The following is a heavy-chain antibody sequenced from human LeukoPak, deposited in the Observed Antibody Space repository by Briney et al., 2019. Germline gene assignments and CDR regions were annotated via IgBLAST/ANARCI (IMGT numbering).Heavy chain of an antibody. CDR1: GFSFSSYS. Sequence: GGSLRLSCAASGFSFSSYSMNWVRQAPAKGLEWVSSISSSSSYIYYADSVKGRFTISRDNAKNSLYLQMNSLRAQDTAVYYCARDGGRAYAVDYWGQGTLVTVSS. D-gene: IGHD1-26*01. CDR2: ISSSSSYI. V-gene: IGHV3-21*01. CDR3: ARDGGRAYAVDY. J-gene: IGHJ4*02.